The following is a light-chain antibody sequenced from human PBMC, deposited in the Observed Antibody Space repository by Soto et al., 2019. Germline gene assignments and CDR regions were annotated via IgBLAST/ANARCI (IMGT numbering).Light chain of an antibody. CDR1: QTVSITY. CDR2: GAS. CDR3: QQRADWPIT. Sequence: VLTQSPGTLSLSPGESATLSCRASQTVSITYLTWYQQKPGQAPRLLIFGASNRATGIPARFSGSGSGTDFTLTISSLEPDDFAVYYCQQRADWPITFGQGTRLEI. V-gene: IGKV3D-20*02. J-gene: IGKJ5*01.